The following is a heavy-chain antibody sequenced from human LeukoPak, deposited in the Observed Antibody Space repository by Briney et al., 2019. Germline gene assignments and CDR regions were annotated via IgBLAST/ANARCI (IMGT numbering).Heavy chain of an antibody. J-gene: IGHJ6*02. CDR2: IHTTGTT. V-gene: IGHV4-4*07. Sequence: SETLSLTCTVSGDSMTSYYWSFIRQSAGKGLEWIGRIHTTGTTWYSASLESRVTMSVDASKNQFSLRLTSVTAADTAVFYCATAPILRGEGGEHYKYGMDVWGQGTTVIVSS. CDR1: GDSMTSYY. D-gene: IGHD2-2*02. CDR3: ATAPILRGEGGEHYKYGMDV.